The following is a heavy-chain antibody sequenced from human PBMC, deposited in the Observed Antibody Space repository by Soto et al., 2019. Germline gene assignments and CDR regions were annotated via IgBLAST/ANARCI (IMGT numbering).Heavy chain of an antibody. CDR1: GASISGFY. Sequence: PXETLSLTCTVSGASISGFYWSWIRKSAGKGLEWIGRIYATGTTDYNPSLKSRVMMSVDMSKKQFSLKLRSVTAADTAVYYCVRDGTKTLRDWFDHWGQGISVTVSS. J-gene: IGHJ5*02. CDR2: IYATGTT. CDR3: VRDGTKTLRDWFDH. D-gene: IGHD1-1*01. V-gene: IGHV4-4*07.